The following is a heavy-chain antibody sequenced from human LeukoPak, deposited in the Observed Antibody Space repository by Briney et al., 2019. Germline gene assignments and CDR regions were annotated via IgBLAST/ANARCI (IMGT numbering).Heavy chain of an antibody. CDR2: ISSSSSYI. CDR1: GFTFSSYS. V-gene: IGHV3-21*01. Sequence: GGSLRLSCAASGFTFSSYSMNWVRQAPGKGLEWVSSISSSSSYIYYADSVKGRFIISRDNAKNSLYLQMNSLRAEDTAVYYCARAGSVVVPAATTNWFDPWGQGTLVTVSS. CDR3: ARAGSVVVPAATTNWFDP. J-gene: IGHJ5*02. D-gene: IGHD2-2*01.